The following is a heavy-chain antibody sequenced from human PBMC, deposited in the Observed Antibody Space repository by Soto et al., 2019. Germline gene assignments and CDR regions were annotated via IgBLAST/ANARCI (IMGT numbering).Heavy chain of an antibody. CDR1: GFTVSSKY. CDR2: IQSGGPT. Sequence: PGGSLRLSCAASGFTVSSKYISWVRQAPGKGLEWVSLIQSGGPTYYADSVKGRFTISRDTSENTLHLQMDSLRAEDTAVYYCARDDVRCDGGRCYGVPLDVWGKGTKVTVSS. J-gene: IGHJ6*04. V-gene: IGHV3-66*01. D-gene: IGHD2-15*01. CDR3: ARDDVRCDGGRCYGVPLDV.